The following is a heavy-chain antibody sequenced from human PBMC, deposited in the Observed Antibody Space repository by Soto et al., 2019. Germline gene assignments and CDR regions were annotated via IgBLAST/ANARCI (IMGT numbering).Heavy chain of an antibody. J-gene: IGHJ4*02. V-gene: IGHV4-31*03. D-gene: IGHD3-22*01. CDR2: IYYSGST. CDR1: GGSISSGGYY. CDR3: ARGTVYYYDSSGYPALYYFDY. Sequence: ASETLSLTCTVSGGSISSGGYYWSWIRQHPGKGLEWIGYIYYSGSTYYNPSLKSRVTISVDTSKNQFSLRLSSVTAADTAVYYCARGTVYYYDSSGYPALYYFDYWGQGTLVTV.